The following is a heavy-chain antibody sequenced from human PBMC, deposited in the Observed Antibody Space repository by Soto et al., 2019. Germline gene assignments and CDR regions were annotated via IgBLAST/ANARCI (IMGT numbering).Heavy chain of an antibody. V-gene: IGHV1-2*02. CDR3: ASAIAVAGTALPGDYYYYYGMDV. Sequence: NVSCNASVYTFTGYYMHWVRQAPGQGLEWMGWINPNSGGTNYAQKFQGRVTMTRDTSISTAYMELSRLRSDDTAVYYCASAIAVAGTALPGDYYYYYGMDVWGQGTTVTVSS. D-gene: IGHD6-19*01. CDR1: VYTFTGYY. J-gene: IGHJ6*02. CDR2: INPNSGGT.